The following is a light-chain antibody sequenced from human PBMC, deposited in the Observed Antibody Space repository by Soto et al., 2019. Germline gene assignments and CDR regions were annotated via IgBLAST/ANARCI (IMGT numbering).Light chain of an antibody. CDR1: RSNIGSNT. CDR2: TNN. V-gene: IGLV1-44*01. J-gene: IGLJ2*01. CDR3: AAWDDSLDGPVV. Sequence: QSVLTQPPSASGTPGPRVTISCSGSRSNIGSNTVNWYQQLPGTAPKLLIHTNNQRPSGVPDRFSGTKSGTAASLANSGLQSEDEADYYCAAWDDSLDGPVVFGGGTKLTVL.